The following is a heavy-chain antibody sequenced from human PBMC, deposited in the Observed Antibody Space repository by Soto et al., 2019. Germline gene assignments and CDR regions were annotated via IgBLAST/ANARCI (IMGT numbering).Heavy chain of an antibody. CDR1: EFTFSDYW. CDR2: INQDGGEK. CDR3: ARDGVAPGLYFDF. Sequence: GGSLRLSCAASEFTFSDYWMNWVRQAPGKGLEWVASINQDGGEKKYVDSVKGRFTISRDNAKNSLYLQMASLRAEDTAVYYCARDGVAPGLYFDFWGQGALVTVSS. D-gene: IGHD6-13*01. V-gene: IGHV3-7*05. J-gene: IGHJ4*02.